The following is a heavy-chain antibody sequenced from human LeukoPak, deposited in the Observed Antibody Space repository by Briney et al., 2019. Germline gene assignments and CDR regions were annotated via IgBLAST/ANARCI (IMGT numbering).Heavy chain of an antibody. J-gene: IGHJ3*01. CDR3: ARPSAYGEDAFDV. D-gene: IGHD2-21*01. CDR1: GYSFTNYW. Sequence: GESLKISCEGSGYSFTNYWIGWVRQMPGKGLEWMGIIYPIDSDTRYSPSFRGQVTFSADKSISTAYLQWSSLKASDTAMYYCARPSAYGEDAFDVWGQGTMVTVSS. V-gene: IGHV5-51*01. CDR2: IYPIDSDT.